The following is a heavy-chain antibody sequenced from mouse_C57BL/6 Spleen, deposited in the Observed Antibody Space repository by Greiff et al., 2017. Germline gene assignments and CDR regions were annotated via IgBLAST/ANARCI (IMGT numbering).Heavy chain of an antibody. Sequence: QVQLQQPGAELVKPGASVKLSCKASGYTFTSYWMHWVKQRPGQGLEWIGMIHPNSGSTNYNEKFKSKATLTVDKSSSTAYMQLSSLTSEDSAVYYCVYYYGSLYYFDYWGQGTTLTVSS. CDR1: GYTFTSYW. CDR3: VYYYGSLYYFDY. V-gene: IGHV1-64*01. CDR2: IHPNSGST. D-gene: IGHD1-1*01. J-gene: IGHJ2*01.